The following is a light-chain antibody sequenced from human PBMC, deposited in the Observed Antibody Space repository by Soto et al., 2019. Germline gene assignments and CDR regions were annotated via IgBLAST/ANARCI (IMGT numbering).Light chain of an antibody. CDR2: KAS. V-gene: IGKV1-5*03. CDR1: QRISSW. Sequence: DIQMTQSPSTLSASVGDRVTITCRASQRISSWLAWYQQKPGKAPKLLIYKASSLESGVPSRFSGSGSGTGFTLTISSLQPDDFATYYCQQYNSYSRTFGGGTKVDIK. J-gene: IGKJ4*01. CDR3: QQYNSYSRT.